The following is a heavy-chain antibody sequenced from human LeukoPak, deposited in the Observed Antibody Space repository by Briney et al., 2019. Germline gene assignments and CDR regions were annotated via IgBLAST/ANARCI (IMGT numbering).Heavy chain of an antibody. J-gene: IGHJ5*02. D-gene: IGHD4-17*01. V-gene: IGHV1-69*13. CDR1: GGTFSSYA. Sequence: ASVKVSCKASGGTFSSYAISWVRQAPGQGLEWMGGIIPIFGTANYAQKFQGRVTITADESTSTAYMELSSLRSEDTAVYYCARGDGDGDYRKVWFGPWGQGTLVTVSS. CDR2: IIPIFGTA. CDR3: ARGDGDGDYRKVWFGP.